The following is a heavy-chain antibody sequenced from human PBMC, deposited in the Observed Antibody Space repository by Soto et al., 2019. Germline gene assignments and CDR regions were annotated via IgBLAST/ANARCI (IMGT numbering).Heavy chain of an antibody. Sequence: ESLKISCQGSGYNFATSWIGWVRQMPGKGLEWMGIIYPADSDTRYSPSFQGQVTISADKSIGNAYLQWSSLKAADTAMYYCARSVYSSHGMVVWGQGTTVSVS. V-gene: IGHV5-51*01. CDR1: GYNFATSW. J-gene: IGHJ6*02. CDR3: ARSVYSSHGMVV. D-gene: IGHD2-15*01. CDR2: IYPADSDT.